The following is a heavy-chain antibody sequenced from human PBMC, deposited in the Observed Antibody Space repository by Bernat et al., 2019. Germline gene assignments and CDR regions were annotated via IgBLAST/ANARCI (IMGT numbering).Heavy chain of an antibody. Sequence: QVQLVQSGAEVKKPGASVKVTCKASGYTFTSYGISWVRQAPGQGLEWMGWISAYNGNTNYAQKLQGRVTMTTDTSTSTAYMELRSLRSDDTAVYYCARDRYPWYSGSPLPDYWGQGTLVTVSS. CDR3: ARDRYPWYSGSPLPDY. CDR2: ISAYNGNT. D-gene: IGHD1-26*01. V-gene: IGHV1-18*01. J-gene: IGHJ4*02. CDR1: GYTFTSYG.